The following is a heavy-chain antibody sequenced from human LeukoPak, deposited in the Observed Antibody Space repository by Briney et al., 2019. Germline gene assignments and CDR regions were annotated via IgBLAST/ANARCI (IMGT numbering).Heavy chain of an antibody. CDR3: VGQLLRAV. CDR2: IRPDGRET. V-gene: IGHV3-74*01. J-gene: IGHJ6*04. Sequence: GGSLRLSCAASGFTFTNHWMHWVRQAPGKGLVWVSRIRPDGRETNHADSVKGRFTISRDNAKNSLYLQMNSLRVDDTAVYYCVGQLLRAVWGKGTTVTVSS. CDR1: GFTFTNHW. D-gene: IGHD2-2*01.